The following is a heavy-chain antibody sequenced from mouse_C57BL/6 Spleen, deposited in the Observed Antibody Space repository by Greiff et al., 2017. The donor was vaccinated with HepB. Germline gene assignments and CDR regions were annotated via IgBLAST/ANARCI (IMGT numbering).Heavy chain of an antibody. J-gene: IGHJ1*03. Sequence: QVQLQQSGPELVKPGASVKISCKASGYAFSSSWMNWVKQRPGKGLEWIGRIYPGDGDTNYNGKFKGKATLTADKSSSTAYMQLSSLTSEDSAVYFWAFYYGSNWYFDGWGTGTTVTVSS. V-gene: IGHV1-82*01. CDR1: GYAFSSSW. D-gene: IGHD1-1*01. CDR3: AFYYGSNWYFDG. CDR2: IYPGDGDT.